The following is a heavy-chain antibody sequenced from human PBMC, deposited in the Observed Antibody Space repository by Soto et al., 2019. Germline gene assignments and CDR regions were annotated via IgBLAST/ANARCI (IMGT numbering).Heavy chain of an antibody. CDR3: ARLMGATNPYWYYGMDV. V-gene: IGHV5-10-1*01. D-gene: IGHD1-26*01. CDR1: GYSFTSYW. J-gene: IGHJ6*02. Sequence: PGESLKISCKGSGYSFTSYWISWVRQMPGKGLEWMVRIDPSDSYTNYSPSFQGHVTISADKSISTAYLQWSSLKASDTAMYYCARLMGATNPYWYYGMDVWGQGTTVTVSS. CDR2: IDPSDSYT.